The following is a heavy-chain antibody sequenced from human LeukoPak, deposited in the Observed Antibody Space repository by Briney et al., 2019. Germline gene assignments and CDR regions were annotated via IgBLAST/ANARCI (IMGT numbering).Heavy chain of an antibody. Sequence: GGSLRLSCAASGFTFSSYAMSWVRQAPGKGLEWVSAISGSGGSTYYADSVKGRFTISRDNSKNTLYLQMNSLRAEDTAVYYCAKGNGDYVYRRGYYFDYWGQGTLVTVSS. CDR2: ISGSGGST. CDR3: AKGNGDYVYRRGYYFDY. V-gene: IGHV3-23*01. J-gene: IGHJ4*02. D-gene: IGHD4-17*01. CDR1: GFTFSSYA.